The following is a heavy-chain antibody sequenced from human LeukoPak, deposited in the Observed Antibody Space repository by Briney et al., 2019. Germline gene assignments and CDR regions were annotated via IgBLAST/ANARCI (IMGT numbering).Heavy chain of an antibody. CDR1: GYTFTGYY. D-gene: IGHD3-10*01. Sequence: ASVKVSCKASGYTFTGYYMHWVRQAPGQGLEWMGWINPNSGGTNYAQKFQGRFTMTRDTSISTAYMELSRLRSDDTAVYYCARIGYYGSAPDYWGQGTLVTVSS. V-gene: IGHV1-2*02. J-gene: IGHJ4*02. CDR2: INPNSGGT. CDR3: ARIGYYGSAPDY.